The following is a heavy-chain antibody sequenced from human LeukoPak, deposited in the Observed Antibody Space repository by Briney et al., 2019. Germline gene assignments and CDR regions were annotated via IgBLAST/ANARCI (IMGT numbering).Heavy chain of an antibody. CDR3: GRVPYGSGSRPYYFDY. V-gene: IGHV1-46*01. J-gene: IGHJ4*02. CDR1: GYTFTSYY. Sequence: ASVKVSCKASGYTFTSYYMHWVRQAPGQGLEWMGIINPSGGSTSYAQKFQGRVTMTRDTSTSTVYMELSSLRSEDTAVYYCGRVPYGSGSRPYYFDYWGQGTLVTVSS. CDR2: INPSGGST. D-gene: IGHD3-10*01.